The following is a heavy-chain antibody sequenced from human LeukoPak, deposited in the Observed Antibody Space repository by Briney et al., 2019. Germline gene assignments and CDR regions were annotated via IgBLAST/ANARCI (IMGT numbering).Heavy chain of an antibody. D-gene: IGHD6-13*01. Sequence: SGGSLRLSCAASGFTFDDYAMHRVRQAPGKGLEWVSGISWNSGSIGYADSVKGRFTISRDNAKNSLYLQMNSLRAEDTALYYCARVYLSQQLVPGLDYWGQGTLVTVSS. CDR1: GFTFDDYA. CDR3: ARVYLSQQLVPGLDY. V-gene: IGHV3-9*01. CDR2: ISWNSGSI. J-gene: IGHJ4*02.